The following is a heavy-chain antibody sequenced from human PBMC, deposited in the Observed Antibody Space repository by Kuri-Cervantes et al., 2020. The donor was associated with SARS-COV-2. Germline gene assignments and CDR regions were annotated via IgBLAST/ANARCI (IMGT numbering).Heavy chain of an antibody. CDR2: IRSKANSYAT. CDR3: ARGNAVAGTLYYYYGMDV. CDR1: GFTFSGSA. Sequence: GESLKISCAASGFTFSGSAMHWVRQASGKGLEWVGRIRSKANSYATAYAASVKGRFTISRDDSKNTAYLQMNSLKTEDTAVYYCARGNAVAGTLYYYYGMDVWGQGTTVTVSS. J-gene: IGHJ6*02. V-gene: IGHV3-73*01. D-gene: IGHD6-19*01.